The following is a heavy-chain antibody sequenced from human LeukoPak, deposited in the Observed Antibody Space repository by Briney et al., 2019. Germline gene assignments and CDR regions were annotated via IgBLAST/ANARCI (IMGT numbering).Heavy chain of an antibody. J-gene: IGHJ3*01. CDR2: IYYSGST. V-gene: IGHV4-59*01. CDR1: GGSISSYY. D-gene: IGHD3-22*01. Sequence: SETLSLTCTVSGGSISSYYWSWIRQPPGKGLEWIGYIYYSGSTNYNPSLKSRVTISVDTSKNQFSLKLSSVTAADTAVYYCAKSTYYYDTFVNAFDFWGQGTVVTVSA. CDR3: AKSTYYYDTFVNAFDF.